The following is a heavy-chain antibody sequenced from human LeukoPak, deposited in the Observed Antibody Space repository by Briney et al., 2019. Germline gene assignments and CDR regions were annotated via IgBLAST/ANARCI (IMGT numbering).Heavy chain of an antibody. V-gene: IGHV3-21*01. Sequence: GGSLRLSCAASGFTFSSYSMNWVRQAPGKGLEWVSSISSSSSYIYYADSVKGRFTISRDNAKNSLYLQMNSLRAEDTAVYYCARGGTLEYFQHWGQGTLVTVSS. CDR2: ISSSSSYI. CDR3: ARGGTLEYFQH. CDR1: GFTFSSYS. J-gene: IGHJ1*01.